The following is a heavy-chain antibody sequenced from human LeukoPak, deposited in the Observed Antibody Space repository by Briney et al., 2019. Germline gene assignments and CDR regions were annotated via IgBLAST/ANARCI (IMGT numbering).Heavy chain of an antibody. Sequence: ASVKVSFKTSVYTFTNYDSNWVRQATGQGLEWMGWMKPSSGDTGYAQKFHGRVTMTRNISTSTAYMELSRLKSEDTAVYFCARGPPESTTSDYWGQGTQVTVSS. CDR3: ARGPPESTTSDY. CDR1: VYTFTNYD. D-gene: IGHD1-26*01. J-gene: IGHJ4*02. CDR2: MKPSSGDT. V-gene: IGHV1-8*01.